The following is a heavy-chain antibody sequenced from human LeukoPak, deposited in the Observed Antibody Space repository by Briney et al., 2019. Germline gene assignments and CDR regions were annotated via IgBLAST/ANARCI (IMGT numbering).Heavy chain of an antibody. V-gene: IGHV4-59*01. D-gene: IGHD5-12*01. CDR2: IYYSGST. J-gene: IGHJ4*02. CDR3: ARGRGGYDIGY. Sequence: PSETLSLTCTVSGGSISSYYWSWIRQPPGKGLEWIGYIYYSGSTNYNPSLKSRVTISVDTSKNQFSLKLSSVTAADTAVYYCARGRGGYDIGYWGQGTLVTVSS. CDR1: GGSISSYY.